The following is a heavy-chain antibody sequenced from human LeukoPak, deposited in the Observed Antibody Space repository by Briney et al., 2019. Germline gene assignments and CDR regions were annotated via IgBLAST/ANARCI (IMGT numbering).Heavy chain of an antibody. D-gene: IGHD2-8*01. J-gene: IGHJ6*02. Sequence: SETLSLTCAVSGGSISSSNWWSWVRQPPGKGLEWIGEISHGGSTNYNPSLESRVTISVDKSKNQFSLKLNSVTAADTAVYFCARDKMVPLPPNYGMDVWGQGTTVTVSS. V-gene: IGHV4-4*02. CDR1: GGSISSSNW. CDR3: ARDKMVPLPPNYGMDV. CDR2: ISHGGST.